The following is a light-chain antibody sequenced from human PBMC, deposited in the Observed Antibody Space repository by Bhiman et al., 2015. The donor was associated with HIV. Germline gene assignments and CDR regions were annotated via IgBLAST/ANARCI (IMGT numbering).Light chain of an antibody. J-gene: IGLJ3*02. Sequence: QTVVTQEPSFSVSPGGTVTLTCGLSSGSVSSSYYPSWYQQTPGQAPRTLIYSTNTRPSSGVPDRFSGSILGNKAALTITGAQADDESDYYCVLFMGNNDWVFGGGTKLTVL. CDR1: SGSVSSSYY. CDR3: VLFMGNNDWV. CDR2: STN. V-gene: IGLV8-61*01.